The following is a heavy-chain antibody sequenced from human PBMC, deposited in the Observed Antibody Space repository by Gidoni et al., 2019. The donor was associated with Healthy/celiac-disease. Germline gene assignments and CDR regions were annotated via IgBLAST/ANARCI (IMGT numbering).Heavy chain of an antibody. CDR1: GFPFSSYG. CDR3: ARQLAAAGTDYYYYGMDV. D-gene: IGHD6-13*01. Sequence: QVQLVESGGGVVQPGRSLRLSCAASGFPFSSYGMHWVRQAPGKGLEWVAVIWYDGSNKYYADSVKGRFTISRDNSKNTLDLQMNSLRAEDTAVYYCARQLAAAGTDYYYYGMDVWGQGTTVTVSS. V-gene: IGHV3-33*01. J-gene: IGHJ6*02. CDR2: IWYDGSNK.